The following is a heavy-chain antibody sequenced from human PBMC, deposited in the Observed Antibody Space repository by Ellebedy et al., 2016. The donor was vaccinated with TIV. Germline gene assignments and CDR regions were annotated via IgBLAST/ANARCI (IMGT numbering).Heavy chain of an antibody. CDR3: ARSSPMEDLSGLDY. Sequence: GESLKISCAASGFTFSSYGRHWVRQAPGKGLEWVAVIWYAGSNKYYADSVKGRFTISRDNSKNTLYLQMNSLRAEDTAVYYCARSSPMEDLSGLDYWGQGTLVTVSS. D-gene: IGHD3-10*01. CDR2: IWYAGSNK. CDR1: GFTFSSYG. J-gene: IGHJ4*02. V-gene: IGHV3-33*08.